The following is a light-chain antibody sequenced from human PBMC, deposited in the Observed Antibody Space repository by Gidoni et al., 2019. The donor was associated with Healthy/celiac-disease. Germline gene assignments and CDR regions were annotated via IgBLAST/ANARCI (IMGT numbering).Light chain of an antibody. CDR3: QSADSSGTYQV. CDR1: ALPKQY. J-gene: IGLJ3*02. V-gene: IGLV3-25*03. CDR2: KDS. Sequence: SYELTQPPSVSVSPGQKARITCSGAALPKQYAYWYQQKPGQAPVLVIYKDSERPSGIPERFSGSSSGTTVTLTISGVQAEDEADYYCQSADSSGTYQVFGGGTKLTVL.